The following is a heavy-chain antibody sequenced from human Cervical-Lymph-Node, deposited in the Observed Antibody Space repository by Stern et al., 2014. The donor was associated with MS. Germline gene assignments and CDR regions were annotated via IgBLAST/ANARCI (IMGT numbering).Heavy chain of an antibody. CDR1: GYTFSIYY. Sequence: VQLVESGTEVKQSGASVRVSCKASGYTFSIYYMHWVRQAPGHGLEWLGIINPATGGATYAQKFQDRVAMTNDTSTSTIYLEMSSLISEDTAVYYCARENMVRGVTELDFWGQGTLVTVSS. CDR3: ARENMVRGVTELDF. CDR2: INPATGGA. V-gene: IGHV1-46*01. J-gene: IGHJ4*02. D-gene: IGHD3-10*01.